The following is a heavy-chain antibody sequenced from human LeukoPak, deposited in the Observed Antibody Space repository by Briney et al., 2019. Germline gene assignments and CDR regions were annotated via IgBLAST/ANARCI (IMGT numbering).Heavy chain of an antibody. V-gene: IGHV1-2*02. CDR2: INPNSGGT. CDR3: ARWGVLEWLLWSPEPGGGPYYFGY. J-gene: IGHJ4*02. Sequence: GASVKVSCKASGYTFTCYYMHWVRQAPGQGLEWMGCINPNSGGTNYAQKFQGRVTMTRDTSISTAYMELSRLRSDDTAVYYCARWGVLEWLLWSPEPGGGPYYFGYWGQGTLVTVSS. D-gene: IGHD3-3*01. CDR1: GYTFTCYY.